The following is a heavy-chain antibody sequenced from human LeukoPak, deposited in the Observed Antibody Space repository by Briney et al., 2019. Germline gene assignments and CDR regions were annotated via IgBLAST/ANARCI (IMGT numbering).Heavy chain of an antibody. V-gene: IGHV3-21*01. CDR1: GFTFSSYS. CDR2: ISSSSSYI. J-gene: IGHJ3*02. CDR3: ASCSSTSCYTDAFDI. Sequence: GVLRLSCAASGFTFSSYSRNWVRQAPGKGLEWVSSISSSSSYIYYADSVKGRFTISRDNAKNSLYLQMNSLRAEDTAVYYCASCSSTSCYTDAFDIWGQGTMVTVSS. D-gene: IGHD2-2*02.